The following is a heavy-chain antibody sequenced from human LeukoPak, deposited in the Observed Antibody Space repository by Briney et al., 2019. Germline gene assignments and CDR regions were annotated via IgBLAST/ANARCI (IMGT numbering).Heavy chain of an antibody. J-gene: IGHJ6*02. CDR2: FDPEDGET. D-gene: IGHD2-2*01. Sequence: ASVTVSCKVSGYTLTELSMHWVRQAPGKGLEWMGGFDPEDGETIYAQKFQGRVTMTEDTSTDTAYMELSSLRSEDTAVYYCATAPVVVPAAILGMDVWGQGTTVTVSS. V-gene: IGHV1-24*01. CDR3: ATAPVVVPAAILGMDV. CDR1: GYTLTELS.